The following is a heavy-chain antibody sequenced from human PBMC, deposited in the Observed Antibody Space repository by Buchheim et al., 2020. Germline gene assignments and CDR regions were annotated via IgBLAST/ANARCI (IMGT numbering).Heavy chain of an antibody. CDR1: GFTFSSYG. CDR2: ISYDGSNK. Sequence: QVQLVESGGGVVQPGRSLRLSCAASGFTFSSYGMHWVRQAPGKGLEWVAVISYDGSNKYYADSVKGRFTISRANSKNKLYLQMNSLRAEDTAVYYCAKDLDIVVVPADYGMDVWGQGTT. J-gene: IGHJ6*02. V-gene: IGHV3-30*18. CDR3: AKDLDIVVVPADYGMDV. D-gene: IGHD2-2*03.